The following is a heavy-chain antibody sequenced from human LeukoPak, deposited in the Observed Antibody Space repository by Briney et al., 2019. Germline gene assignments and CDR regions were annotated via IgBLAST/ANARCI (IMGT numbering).Heavy chain of an antibody. V-gene: IGHV1-2*02. CDR3: ARDYYDSSGFGAFDI. J-gene: IGHJ3*02. Sequence: ASVKVSCKASGYTFIGYYIHWVRQAPGQGLEWMGWINPNSGGTNYAQKFQGRVTMTRDTSISTAYMELSRLRSDDTAVYYCARDYYDSSGFGAFDIWGQGTMVTVSS. CDR1: GYTFIGYY. CDR2: INPNSGGT. D-gene: IGHD3-22*01.